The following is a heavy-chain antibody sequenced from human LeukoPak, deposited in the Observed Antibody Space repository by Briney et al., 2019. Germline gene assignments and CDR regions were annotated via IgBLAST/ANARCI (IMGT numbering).Heavy chain of an antibody. Sequence: GGSLRLSCAASGFTFSSYSMNWVRQAPGKGREWVSYISSSSSTIYYADSGKGRFTISRDNAKNSLYLQMNSLRAEDTAVYYCARGGRKAVAGTPNWFDPWGQGTLVTVSS. D-gene: IGHD6-19*01. V-gene: IGHV3-48*01. CDR2: ISSSSSTI. CDR3: ARGGRKAVAGTPNWFDP. CDR1: GFTFSSYS. J-gene: IGHJ5*02.